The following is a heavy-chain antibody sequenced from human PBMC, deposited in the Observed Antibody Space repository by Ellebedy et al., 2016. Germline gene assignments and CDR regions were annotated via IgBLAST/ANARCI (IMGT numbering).Heavy chain of an antibody. CDR1: GFTFSSYA. CDR2: ISGSGGST. D-gene: IGHD2-2*01. J-gene: IGHJ4*02. Sequence: GESLKISCAASGFTFSSYAMSWVRQAPGKGLEWVSAISGSGGSTYYADSVKGRFTISRDNSKNTLYLQMNSLRAEDTAVYYCAKVLVVVPAARDYWGQGTLVTVSS. V-gene: IGHV3-23*01. CDR3: AKVLVVVPAARDY.